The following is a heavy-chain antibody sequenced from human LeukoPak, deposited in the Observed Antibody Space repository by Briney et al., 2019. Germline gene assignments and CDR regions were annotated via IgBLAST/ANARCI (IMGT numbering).Heavy chain of an antibody. D-gene: IGHD3-22*01. V-gene: IGHV3-53*01. CDR3: ARATSDDSSGYYYHYYYYGMDV. CDR2: IYSGGST. CDR1: GFSVSSNY. J-gene: IGHJ6*02. Sequence: GGSLRLSCAASGFSVSSNYMSWVRQAPGKGLEWVSVIYSGGSTYYADSVKGRFTISRDNSKNTLYLQMNSLRAEDTAVYYCARATSDDSSGYYYHYYYYGMDVWGQGTTVTVSS.